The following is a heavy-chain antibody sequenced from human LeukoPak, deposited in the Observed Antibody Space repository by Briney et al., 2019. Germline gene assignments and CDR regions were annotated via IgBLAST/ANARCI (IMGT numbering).Heavy chain of an antibody. CDR1: GGSISSYY. V-gene: IGHV4-59*08. Sequence: PSETLSLTCTVSGGSISSYYWSWIRQPPGKGLEWIGYIYYSGSTNYNPSLKSRVTISVDTSKNQFSLKLSSVTAADTAVYYCAGAPYYYGSGTLLEGLYYYYYYMDVWGKGTTVTISS. J-gene: IGHJ6*03. CDR2: IYYSGST. D-gene: IGHD3-10*01. CDR3: AGAPYYYGSGTLLEGLYYYYYYMDV.